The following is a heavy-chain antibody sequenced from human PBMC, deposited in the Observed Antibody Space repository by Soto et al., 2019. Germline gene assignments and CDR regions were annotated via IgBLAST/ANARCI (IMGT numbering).Heavy chain of an antibody. Sequence: GESLKISCKGSGYNFTSYWIGWVRQMPGKGLECMGIIYPGDSDTRYSPSFQGQVTISADKSITTAYLQWSSLKASDTAMYYCARTAAAGKYYYGVDVWGQGTTVTVSS. CDR3: ARTAAAGKYYYGVDV. D-gene: IGHD6-13*01. J-gene: IGHJ6*02. CDR2: IYPGDSDT. V-gene: IGHV5-51*01. CDR1: GYNFTSYW.